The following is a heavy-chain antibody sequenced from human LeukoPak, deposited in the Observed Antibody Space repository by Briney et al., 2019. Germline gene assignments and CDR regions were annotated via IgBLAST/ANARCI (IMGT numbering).Heavy chain of an antibody. D-gene: IGHD4-17*01. CDR2: MNPNSGNT. V-gene: IGHV1-8*03. CDR1: GYTFTSYD. J-gene: IGHJ5*02. CDR3: ARAGEQDWFDP. Sequence: GASVKVSCKASGYTFTSYDINWVQQATGQGLEWMGWMNPNSGNTGYAQKFQGRVTITRNTSISTAYMELSSLRSEDTAVYYCARAGEQDWFDPWGQGTLVTVSS.